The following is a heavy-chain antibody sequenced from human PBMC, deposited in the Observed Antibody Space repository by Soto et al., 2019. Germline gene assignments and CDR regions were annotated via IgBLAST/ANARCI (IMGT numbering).Heavy chain of an antibody. D-gene: IGHD5-12*01. CDR3: TTVIVANPPRNP. V-gene: IGHV3-15*01. CDR2: IKSKTDGGTT. Sequence: EVQLVESGGGLVQPGGSLRLSCAASGFTFSNAWMSWVRQAPGKGLEWVGRIKSKTDGGTTDYAAPVKGRFTISRDDSKNTLYLQTNSLKTEDTAVYYCTTVIVANPPRNPWGQGTLVTVSS. J-gene: IGHJ5*02. CDR1: GFTFSNAW.